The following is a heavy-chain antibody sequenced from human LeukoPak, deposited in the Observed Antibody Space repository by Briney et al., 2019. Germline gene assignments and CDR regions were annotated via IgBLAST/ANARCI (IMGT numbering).Heavy chain of an antibody. CDR2: IYDCGSA. CDR1: RVSINSDY. J-gene: IGHJ6*03. V-gene: IGHV4-59*01. Sequence: SETLSLTCTVSRVSINSDYWSWIRQPPGKGLEWIGVIYDCGSANYKSSLESRVTMTVDTSKNQFSLKLNSVTAADTAVYYCARVLQNYYHLDVWGKGTTVTVSS. D-gene: IGHD3-3*01. CDR3: ARVLQNYYHLDV.